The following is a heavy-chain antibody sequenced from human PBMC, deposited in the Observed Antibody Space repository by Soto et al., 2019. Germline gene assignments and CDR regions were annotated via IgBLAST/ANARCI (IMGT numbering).Heavy chain of an antibody. D-gene: IGHD1-20*01. Sequence: ASVKVSCEACGYSFTGYYMHWVRQAPGQGLEWMGWINPNSGGTNYAQKFQGWVTMTRDTSISTAYMELSRLRSDDTAVYYCARYSYNWNYRYYGMDVWGQGTTVTVS. CDR2: INPNSGGT. V-gene: IGHV1-2*04. CDR1: GYSFTGYY. CDR3: ARYSYNWNYRYYGMDV. J-gene: IGHJ6*02.